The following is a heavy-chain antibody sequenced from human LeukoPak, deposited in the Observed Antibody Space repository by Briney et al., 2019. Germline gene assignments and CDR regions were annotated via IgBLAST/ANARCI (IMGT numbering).Heavy chain of an antibody. CDR1: GFTFSTHS. D-gene: IGHD2-2*01. Sequence: GGSLRLSCAASGFTFSTHSMYWVRQAPGKGLEWVSSISASSNFIHYAESVRGRFTISRDNAKNSLYLQMNSLGAQDTAVYYCARPAAGYCSSAGCHWDSWGQGTLVTVSS. CDR3: ARPAAGYCSSAGCHWDS. V-gene: IGHV3-21*01. J-gene: IGHJ4*02. CDR2: ISASSNFI.